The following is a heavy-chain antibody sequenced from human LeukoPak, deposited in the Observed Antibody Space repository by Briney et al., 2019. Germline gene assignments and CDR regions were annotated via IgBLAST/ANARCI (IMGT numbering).Heavy chain of an antibody. Sequence: SETLSLTCAVSDDSISSTNWWHWVRQPPGKGLEWIGEIYHTGSTNNNPSLTSRVTISVDKSRNQFSLKLSSVTAADTAVYYCARGLVTTGRSSFDNWGQGTLVTVSS. D-gene: IGHD4-17*01. CDR2: IYHTGST. J-gene: IGHJ4*02. V-gene: IGHV4-4*02. CDR1: DDSISSTNW. CDR3: ARGLVTTGRSSFDN.